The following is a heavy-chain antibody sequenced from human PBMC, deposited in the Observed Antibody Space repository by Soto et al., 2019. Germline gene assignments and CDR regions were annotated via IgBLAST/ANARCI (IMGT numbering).Heavy chain of an antibody. V-gene: IGHV3-23*01. CDR3: AKNLGYYYDSTGYHFDY. CDR2: ISYGGGTT. J-gene: IGHJ4*02. D-gene: IGHD3-22*01. CDR1: EFTFSNYA. Sequence: GGSLRLSCAASEFTFSNYAMSWVRQAPGKGLEWVSAISYGGGTTYYADSVKGRFTISRDNSKNTLYLQMNSLRAEDTAVYYCAKNLGYYYDSTGYHFDYWGQGTLVTGSS.